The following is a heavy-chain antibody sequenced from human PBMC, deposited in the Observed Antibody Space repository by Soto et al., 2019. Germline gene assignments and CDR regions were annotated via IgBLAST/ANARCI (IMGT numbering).Heavy chain of an antibody. CDR3: ARLAYSGYLQP. V-gene: IGHV4-61*03. CDR2: IYYRGST. D-gene: IGHD1-26*01. CDR1: GASVSSGGYY. J-gene: IGHJ1*01. Sequence: SETLSLTCTVTGASVSSGGYYWTWIRQPPGKGLEWIGYIYYRGSTNYNPSLKSRVTISVDTSNNRFSLTLSSLTAADTAVYFCARLAYSGYLQPWGQGSLVTVSS.